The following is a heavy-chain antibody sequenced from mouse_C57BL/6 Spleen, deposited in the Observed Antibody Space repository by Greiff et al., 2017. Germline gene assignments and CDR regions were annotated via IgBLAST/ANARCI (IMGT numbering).Heavy chain of an antibody. CDR3: ARLYYGSTYGAMDY. V-gene: IGHV5-16*01. J-gene: IGHJ4*01. CDR2: INYDGSST. CDR1: GFTFSDYY. D-gene: IGHD1-1*01. Sequence: DVHLVESEGGLVQPGSSMKLSCTASGFTFSDYYMAWVRQVPEKGLEWVANINYDGSSTYYLDSLKSRFIISRDNAKNILYLQMSSLKSEDTATYYCARLYYGSTYGAMDYWGQGTSVTVSS.